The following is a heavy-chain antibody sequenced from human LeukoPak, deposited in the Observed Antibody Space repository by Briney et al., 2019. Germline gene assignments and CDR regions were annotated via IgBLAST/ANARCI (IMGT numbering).Heavy chain of an antibody. J-gene: IGHJ4*02. V-gene: IGHV3-30-3*01. Sequence: PGGSLRLSCAASGSTFGSYAMHWVRQAPGKGLEWVAVISYDGSNKYYADSVKGRFTISRDNSKNTLYLQMNSLRAEDTAVYYCARDLDWYYYDSSGYPGGLDYWGQGTLVTVSS. D-gene: IGHD3-22*01. CDR3: ARDLDWYYYDSSGYPGGLDY. CDR2: ISYDGSNK. CDR1: GSTFGSYA.